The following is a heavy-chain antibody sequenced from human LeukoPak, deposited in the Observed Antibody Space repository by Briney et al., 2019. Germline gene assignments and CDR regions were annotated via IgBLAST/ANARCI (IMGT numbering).Heavy chain of an antibody. J-gene: IGHJ4*02. D-gene: IGHD1-1*01. Sequence: PGGSMRLSCAASGFTFSSSWMTWVRQAPGKGLEWVANIKQDGREKYYVDSVKGRFTISRDNTKNSLYLQMNGLRAEDTAVYYCVRHRGTTFDYWGQGTLVTVSS. CDR1: GFTFSSSW. CDR3: VRHRGTTFDY. V-gene: IGHV3-7*01. CDR2: IKQDGREK.